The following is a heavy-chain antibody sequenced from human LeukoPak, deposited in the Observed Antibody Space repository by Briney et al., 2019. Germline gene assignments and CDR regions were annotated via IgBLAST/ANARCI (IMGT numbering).Heavy chain of an antibody. J-gene: IGHJ5*02. CDR1: GFTFSNAW. CDR3: TTDLVVVAVTGFDP. Sequence: GGSLRLSCAASGFTFSNAWMSWVRQAPGKGLKWVGRIKSKTDGGTTDYAAPVKGRFTISRDDSKNTLYLQMNSLKTEDTAVYYCTTDLVVVAVTGFDPWGQGTLVTVSS. V-gene: IGHV3-15*01. CDR2: IKSKTDGGTT. D-gene: IGHD2-15*01.